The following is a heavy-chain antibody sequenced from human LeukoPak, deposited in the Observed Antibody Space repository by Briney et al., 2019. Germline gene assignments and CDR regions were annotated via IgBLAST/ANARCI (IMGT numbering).Heavy chain of an antibody. Sequence: TGGSLRLSCAASGFTFSSYAMSWVRQAPGKGLEWVSAISGSGGSTYYADSVKGRFTISRDNSKNTLYLQMNSLRAEDTAVYYCAKVYYDFWSGYYPAGTYFDYWGQGTLVTVSS. J-gene: IGHJ4*02. V-gene: IGHV3-23*01. D-gene: IGHD3-3*01. CDR3: AKVYYDFWSGYYPAGTYFDY. CDR1: GFTFSSYA. CDR2: ISGSGGST.